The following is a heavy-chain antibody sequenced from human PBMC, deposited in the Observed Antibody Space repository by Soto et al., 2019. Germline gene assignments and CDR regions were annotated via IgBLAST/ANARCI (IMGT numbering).Heavy chain of an antibody. D-gene: IGHD1-1*01. CDR1: GYSISSGLY. J-gene: IGHJ5*02. V-gene: IGHV4-38-2*01. CDR3: AIGNPDWFDP. CDR2: IYRGGIT. Sequence: SETLSLTCAVSGYSISSGLYWGWIRQPPGKGLEWIGTIYRGGITYYNPSLKSRVTISIDTSKNHSSLRLSSVTATDTAVYFCAIGNPDWFDPWGQGTLVSVSS.